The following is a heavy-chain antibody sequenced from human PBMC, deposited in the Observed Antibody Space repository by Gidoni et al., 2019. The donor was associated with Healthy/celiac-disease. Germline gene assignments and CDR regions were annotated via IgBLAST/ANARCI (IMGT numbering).Heavy chain of an antibody. CDR1: GGPISSVSYS. CDR2: IYASGST. Sequence: QVQLQESGPGLVKPSQTLSLTCTASGGPISSVSYSWRWIRQPAGKRLEWIGRIYASGSTNYSPSLKSRVTISVDTSKNQFSLKLSSVTAADTAIYYCARDNSGSYYFDYWGQGTLVTVSS. D-gene: IGHD1-26*01. CDR3: ARDNSGSYYFDY. V-gene: IGHV4-61*02. J-gene: IGHJ4*02.